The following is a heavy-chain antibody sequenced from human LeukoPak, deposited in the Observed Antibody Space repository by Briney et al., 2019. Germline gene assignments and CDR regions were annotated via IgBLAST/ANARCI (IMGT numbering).Heavy chain of an antibody. CDR2: ISYDGSNK. CDR3: ARDLGTPDYYYYGMDV. Sequence: QPGRSLLLSCAASGFTFSSYAMHWARQAPGKGLEWVAVISYDGSNKYYADSVKGRFTISRDNSKNTLYLQMNSLRAEDTAVYYCARDLGTPDYYYYGMDVWGQGTTVTVSS. CDR1: GFTFSSYA. J-gene: IGHJ6*02. D-gene: IGHD7-27*01. V-gene: IGHV3-30-3*01.